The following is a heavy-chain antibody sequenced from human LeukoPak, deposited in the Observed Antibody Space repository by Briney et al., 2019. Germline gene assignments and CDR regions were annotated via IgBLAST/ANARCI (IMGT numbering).Heavy chain of an antibody. CDR1: GGSFSGYY. D-gene: IGHD2-21*02. V-gene: IGHV4-34*01. CDR2: INHSGST. Sequence: PSETLSLTCAVYGGSFSGYYWSWIRQPPGKGLEWIGEINHSGSTNYNPSLKSRVTISVDTSKNQFSLKLSSVTAADTAVYYCASGRGIVVVTAIISKYYFDYWGQGTLVTVSS. CDR3: ASGRGIVVVTAIISKYYFDY. J-gene: IGHJ4*02.